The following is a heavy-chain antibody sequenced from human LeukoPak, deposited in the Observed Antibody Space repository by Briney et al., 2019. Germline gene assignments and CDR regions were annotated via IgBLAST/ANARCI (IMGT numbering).Heavy chain of an antibody. J-gene: IGHJ4*02. CDR1: GFTFSNYA. D-gene: IGHD2-15*01. V-gene: IGHV3-74*01. CDR2: INSDGSST. CDR3: ARDLTRGGSLAY. Sequence: GGSLRLSCAASGFTFSNYAMTWVRQAPGKGLEWVSRINSDGSSTSYADSVKGRFTISRDNAKNTLYLQMNSLRAEDTAVYYCARDLTRGGSLAYWGQGTLVTVSS.